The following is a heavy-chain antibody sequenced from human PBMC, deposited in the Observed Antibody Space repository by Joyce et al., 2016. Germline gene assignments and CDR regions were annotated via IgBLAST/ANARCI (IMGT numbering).Heavy chain of an antibody. D-gene: IGHD4-17*01. J-gene: IGHJ4*02. Sequence: QLQLQESGPGLWKPSETLSLTCTVSGGSMNSCYWGWIRQPPGKGLEWSGCMYYSGRTYYNPSLKSRVTISVDTSKNQFSLHLNSVTAADTALYYCARVRAYLDYWGQGSLVTVSS. CDR2: MYYSGRT. CDR1: GGSMNSCY. CDR3: ARVRAYLDY. V-gene: IGHV4-39*07.